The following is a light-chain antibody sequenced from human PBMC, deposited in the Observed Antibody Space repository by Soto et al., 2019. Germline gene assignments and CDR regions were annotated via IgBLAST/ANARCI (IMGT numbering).Light chain of an antibody. Sequence: QSALTQPASVSGAPGQSITISCSGTSSDVGGYDLVSWYQQHPGKAPKLMISEVTNRPSGVSHRFFGSKSGNTASLTISGLQAEDEADYYCSSYTSSGTLIFGGGTKLTVL. CDR1: SSDVGGYDL. V-gene: IGLV2-14*01. CDR3: SSYTSSGTLI. CDR2: EVT. J-gene: IGLJ2*01.